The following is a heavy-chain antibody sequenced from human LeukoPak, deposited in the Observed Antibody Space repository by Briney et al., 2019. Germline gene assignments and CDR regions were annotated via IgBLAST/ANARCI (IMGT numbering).Heavy chain of an antibody. Sequence: PGGSLRLSCAASGFTFSSYGMSWVRQAPGKGLEWGSVISGSGGSTYHADSVKGRFTISRDNSKNTLYLQMNSLRAEDTAVYYCAKYYYGSGSYYKGLDYWGQGTLVTVSS. CDR2: ISGSGGST. CDR1: GFTFSSYG. V-gene: IGHV3-23*01. D-gene: IGHD3-10*01. CDR3: AKYYYGSGSYYKGLDY. J-gene: IGHJ4*02.